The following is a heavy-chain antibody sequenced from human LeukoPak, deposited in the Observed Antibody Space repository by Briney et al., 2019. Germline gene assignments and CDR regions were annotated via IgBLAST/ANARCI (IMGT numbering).Heavy chain of an antibody. Sequence: PGGSLRLSCAASGFTFSSYAMSWVRQAPGKGLEWVSAISGSGGSTYYADSVKGRFTISRDNSKNTLYLQMNSLRAEDTAVYYXXXXDSSRANCFDYWGQGTLVTVSS. CDR3: XXXDSSRANCFDY. J-gene: IGHJ4*02. V-gene: IGHV3-23*01. CDR1: GFTFSSYA. CDR2: ISGSGGST. D-gene: IGHD6-13*01.